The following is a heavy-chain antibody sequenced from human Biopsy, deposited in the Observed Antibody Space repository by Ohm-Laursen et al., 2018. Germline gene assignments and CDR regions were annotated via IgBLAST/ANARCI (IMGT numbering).Heavy chain of an antibody. V-gene: IGHV3-11*01. CDR2: ITSTGRTV. Sequence: SLRLSCAASGFTFSDYYMNWIRQAPGKGLEWVSFITSTGRTVYADSVKGRFTISRDNADNSLHLQMKSLRAEDTAVYYCARGTYCDNDDCYTSGLDVWGQGTTVTVSS. D-gene: IGHD2-21*01. J-gene: IGHJ6*02. CDR1: GFTFSDYY. CDR3: ARGTYCDNDDCYTSGLDV.